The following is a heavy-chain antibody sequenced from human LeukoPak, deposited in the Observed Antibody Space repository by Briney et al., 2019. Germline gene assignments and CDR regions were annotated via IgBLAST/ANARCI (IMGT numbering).Heavy chain of an antibody. Sequence: ASVKVSCKASGYTFTAYYIHWVRQAPGQGLEWMGRINPKNGDTNYAQKFQDRVTMTRDTSMSAAYMELSRLRSDDTAVYCCARDLGYDSFYFDYWGQGTLVTVSS. J-gene: IGHJ4*02. V-gene: IGHV1-2*06. CDR2: INPKNGDT. D-gene: IGHD3-22*01. CDR1: GYTFTAYY. CDR3: ARDLGYDSFYFDY.